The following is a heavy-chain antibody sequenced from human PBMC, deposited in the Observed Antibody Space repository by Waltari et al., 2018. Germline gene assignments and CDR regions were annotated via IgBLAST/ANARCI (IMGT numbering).Heavy chain of an antibody. J-gene: IGHJ5*02. V-gene: IGHV4-34*01. Sequence: QVQLQQWGAGLLKPSETLSLTCAVYGGSFSGYYWSWIRQPPGKGLEWSGENKPRGSTNHNPAVKSRFTIYVDTSKNQLSLKLSSVNAADTAVYYCARGEQWLVHWFDPWGQGTLVTVSS. CDR3: ARGEQWLVHWFDP. D-gene: IGHD6-19*01. CDR1: GGSFSGYY. CDR2: NKPRGST.